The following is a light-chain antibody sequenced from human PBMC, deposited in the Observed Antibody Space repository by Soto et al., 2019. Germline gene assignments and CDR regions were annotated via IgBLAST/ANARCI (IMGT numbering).Light chain of an antibody. CDR2: EVS. J-gene: IGLJ1*01. CDR1: ISDVGGYNY. V-gene: IGLV2-8*01. Sequence: QPLLTQPPSASGSPGQSCTISCTGTISDVGGYNYISWYQQHPGEAPKLMIYEVSKRPSGVPDRFSGSKYGNTASLTVSGLQAEDEADYFCSSYAGSNNYVFGTGTKVTV. CDR3: SSYAGSNNYV.